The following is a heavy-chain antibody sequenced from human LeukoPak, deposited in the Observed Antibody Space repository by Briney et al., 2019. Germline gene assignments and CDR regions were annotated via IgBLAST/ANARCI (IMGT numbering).Heavy chain of an antibody. D-gene: IGHD3-3*01. CDR1: GFTFSSYG. V-gene: IGHV3-33*06. CDR2: IWYDGSNK. CDR3: AKIEGYDFWSGYYTRILDAFDI. Sequence: PGRSLRLSCAASGFTFSSYGMHWVRQAPGRGLEWVAVIWYDGSNKYYADSVKGRFTISRDNSKNTLYLQMNSLRAEDTAVYYCAKIEGYDFWSGYYTRILDAFDIWGQGTMVTVSS. J-gene: IGHJ3*02.